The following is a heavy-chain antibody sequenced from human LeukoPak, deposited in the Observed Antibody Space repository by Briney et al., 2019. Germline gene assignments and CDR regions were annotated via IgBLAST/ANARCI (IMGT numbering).Heavy chain of an antibody. V-gene: IGHV4-34*01. CDR3: ARVGRLAARTFGGQLYNWFDP. CDR2: INHSGST. D-gene: IGHD6-6*01. J-gene: IGHJ5*02. Sequence: SETLSLTCAVYGGSFSGYYWSWIRQPPGKGLEWIGEINHSGSTNYNPSLKSRVTISVDTSKNQFSLKLSSVTAADTAVYYCARVGRLAARTFGGQLYNWFDPWGQGTLVTVSS. CDR1: GGSFSGYY.